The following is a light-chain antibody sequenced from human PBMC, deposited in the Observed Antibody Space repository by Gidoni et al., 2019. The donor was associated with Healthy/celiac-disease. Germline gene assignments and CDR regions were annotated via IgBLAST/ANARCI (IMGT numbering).Light chain of an antibody. CDR3: QQSNSPPLT. J-gene: IGKJ4*01. CDR2: AAS. CDR1: QTIISN. V-gene: IGKV1-39*01. Sequence: DIQMTQSPSSLSASVGDRVTITCRASQTIISNLNRYQQKPEKAPELLICAASSLQSGVPTRFSGSGSGTDFTLNMNSLQPGDFATYFCQQSNSPPLTFGGXTKVEIK.